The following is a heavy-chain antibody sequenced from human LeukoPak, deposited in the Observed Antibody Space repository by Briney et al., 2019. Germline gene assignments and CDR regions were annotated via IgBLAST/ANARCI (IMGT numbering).Heavy chain of an antibody. V-gene: IGHV3-23*01. Sequence: PGGSLRLSCAASEFTLRTYAMNWVRQAPGKGLEWVSTISDRWTNYADSVKGRFTISRANLKNTLYLQMNSLRAEDTAVYYCAKDRSTKVVVAATSLDYWGQGILVTVSS. CDR1: EFTLRTYA. J-gene: IGHJ4*02. D-gene: IGHD2-15*01. CDR3: AKDRSTKVVVAATSLDY. CDR2: ISDRWT.